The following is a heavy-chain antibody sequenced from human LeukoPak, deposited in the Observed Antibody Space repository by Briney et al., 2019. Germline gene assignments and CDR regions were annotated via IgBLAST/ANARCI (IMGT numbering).Heavy chain of an antibody. D-gene: IGHD3-3*01. CDR2: ISWDGGST. Sequence: TGGSLRLSCAASGFTFDDYTMHWVRQAPGKGLEWVSLISWDGGSTYYADSVKGRFTISRDNSKNSLYLQMSSLRTEDTALYYCAKGGGRITIFGVVTSLDYYGMDVWGQGTTVTVSS. V-gene: IGHV3-43*01. CDR3: AKGGGRITIFGVVTSLDYYGMDV. J-gene: IGHJ6*02. CDR1: GFTFDDYT.